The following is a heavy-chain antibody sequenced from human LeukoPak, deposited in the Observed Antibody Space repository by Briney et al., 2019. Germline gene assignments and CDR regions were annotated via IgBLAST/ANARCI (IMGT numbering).Heavy chain of an antibody. Sequence: ASVKVSCKTSGYTFIDYHIHWVRQAPGQGLEWMGWINPNSGGTNYAQKFQGRVTMTRDTSISTAYMELSRLRSDDTAVYYCARDYDDYGDSLLGYWGQGTLVTVSS. CDR2: INPNSGGT. CDR1: GYTFIDYH. V-gene: IGHV1-2*02. J-gene: IGHJ4*02. D-gene: IGHD4-17*01. CDR3: ARDYDDYGDSLLGY.